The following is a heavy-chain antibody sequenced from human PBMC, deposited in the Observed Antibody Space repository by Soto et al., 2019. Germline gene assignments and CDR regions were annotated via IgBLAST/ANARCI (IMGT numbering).Heavy chain of an antibody. CDR2: IFYIGTT. CDR1: GGSISNYY. J-gene: IGHJ4*02. Sequence: SETLSLTCTVSGGSISNYYWSWVRQSPGKGLEWIGYIFYIGTTNYNPSLKSRVTISLDTSKNQFSLKLRSVTAADTAVYYCVRGGGGYGNGTIDYWGQGTLVTVSS. CDR3: VRGGGGYGNGTIDY. D-gene: IGHD5-18*01. V-gene: IGHV4-59*01.